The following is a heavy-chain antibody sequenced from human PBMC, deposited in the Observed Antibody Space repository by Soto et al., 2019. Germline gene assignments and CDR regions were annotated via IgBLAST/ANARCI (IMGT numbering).Heavy chain of an antibody. CDR2: ITSGGNT. V-gene: IGHV3-48*03. J-gene: IGHJ3*01. D-gene: IGHD5-12*01. CDR3: TKEKSVMYSGYDAFDV. CDR1: GFTFSDYE. Sequence: GGSLRLSCVASGFTFSDYEMNWVRQAPGKGLEWVAHITSGGNTMYADSVEGRFTISRDDADNSLYLQMNNLRGEDTALYHCTKEKSVMYSGYDAFDVWGRGTMVTVSS.